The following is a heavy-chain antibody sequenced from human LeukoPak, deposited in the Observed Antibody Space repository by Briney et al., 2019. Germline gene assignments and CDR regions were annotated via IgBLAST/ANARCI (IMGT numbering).Heavy chain of an antibody. J-gene: IGHJ3*02. V-gene: IGHV5-51*01. CDR1: GYSFTSYW. CDR2: IYPGDSDT. Sequence: GESLKISCKGSGYSFTSYWIGWVRQMPGKGLEWMGIIYPGDSDTRYSPSFQGQVAISADKSISTAYLQWSSLKASDTAMYYCARRRMDYDSSGYYYEDAFDIWGQGTMVTVSS. CDR3: ARRRMDYDSSGYYYEDAFDI. D-gene: IGHD3-22*01.